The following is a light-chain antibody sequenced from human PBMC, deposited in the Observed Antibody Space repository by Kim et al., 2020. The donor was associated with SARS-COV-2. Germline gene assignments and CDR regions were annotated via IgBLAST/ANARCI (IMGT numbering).Light chain of an antibody. Sequence: TTSFSGTVSNTGSKTVNGSQQRPGPAPTLLIYSNNQRPSGVPDRFSGSKSGTSASLAISGLQSEDEADYYCAAWDDSLNGVVFGGGTQLTVL. CDR2: SNN. CDR3: AAWDDSLNGVV. CDR1: VSNTGSKT. V-gene: IGLV1-44*01. J-gene: IGLJ2*01.